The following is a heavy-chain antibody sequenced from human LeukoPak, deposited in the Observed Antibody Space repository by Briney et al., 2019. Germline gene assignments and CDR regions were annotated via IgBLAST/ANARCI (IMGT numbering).Heavy chain of an antibody. J-gene: IGHJ4*02. CDR3: AKWGDYDVLTGYYDPDY. CDR2: ITGSGGST. CDR1: GFTFSNYA. Sequence: PGASLRLSCAASGFTFSNYAMSWVRQAPGKGLEWVSAITGSGGSTSYADSVKGRFTISRDNSKNTLYLQMNSLRAEDTAVYYCAKWGDYDVLTGYYDPDYWGQGTLVTVSS. V-gene: IGHV3-23*01. D-gene: IGHD3-9*01.